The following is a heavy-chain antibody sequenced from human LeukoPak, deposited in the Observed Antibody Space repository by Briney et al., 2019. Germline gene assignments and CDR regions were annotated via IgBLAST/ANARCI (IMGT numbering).Heavy chain of an antibody. Sequence: GGSLRLTCAASGFTVSSNYMSWVRQAPGKGLEWVSVIYSGGSTYYADSVKGRFTISRDNSKNTLYLQMNSLRAEDTAVYYCVRERYSSGWYDILDYWGQGTLVAVSS. V-gene: IGHV3-66*01. CDR1: GFTVSSNY. J-gene: IGHJ4*02. D-gene: IGHD6-19*01. CDR3: VRERYSSGWYDILDY. CDR2: IYSGGST.